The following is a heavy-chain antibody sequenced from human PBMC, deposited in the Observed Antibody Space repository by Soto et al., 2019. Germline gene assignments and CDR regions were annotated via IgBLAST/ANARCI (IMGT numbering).Heavy chain of an antibody. J-gene: IGHJ5*02. Sequence: QVQLVQSGAEVKKPGASVKVSCKASGYTFTSYGISWVRPAPGQGLEWMGWISAYNGNTNYAQKLQGRVTMTTDTSTSTAYMELRSLRSDDTAVYYCARDPVVAATQPLFSWFDPWGQGTLVTVSS. CDR1: GYTFTSYG. CDR2: ISAYNGNT. CDR3: ARDPVVAATQPLFSWFDP. D-gene: IGHD2-15*01. V-gene: IGHV1-18*01.